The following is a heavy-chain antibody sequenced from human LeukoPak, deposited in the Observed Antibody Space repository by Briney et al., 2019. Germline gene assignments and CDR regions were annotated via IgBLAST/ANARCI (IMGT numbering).Heavy chain of an antibody. CDR3: ARHGVVAATYSWFDP. CDR1: GGSISSSSYY. Sequence: SETLSLTCTVSGGSISSSSYYWGWIRQAPGKGLEWIGSIYYSGSTYYNPSLKSRVTISVDTSKNQFSLKLSSVTAADTAVYYCARHGVVAATYSWFDPWGQGTLVTVSS. CDR2: IYYSGST. J-gene: IGHJ5*02. V-gene: IGHV4-39*01. D-gene: IGHD2-15*01.